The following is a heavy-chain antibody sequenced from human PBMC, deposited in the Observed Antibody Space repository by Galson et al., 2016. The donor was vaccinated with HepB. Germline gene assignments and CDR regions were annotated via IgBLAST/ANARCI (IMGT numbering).Heavy chain of an antibody. CDR3: ARDAPPYGSGSYFDS. CDR1: GVSITSGGYS. V-gene: IGHV4-31*03. CDR2: IYHSGST. J-gene: IGHJ5*01. D-gene: IGHD3-10*01. Sequence: TLSLTCTVSGVSITSGGYSWSWIRQHPGTGLEWIGYIYHSGSTYYNSSLKSRVSISVDTSKNQFSLNINSVTAADTAVYYCARDAPPYGSGSYFDSWGQGTLVIVSS.